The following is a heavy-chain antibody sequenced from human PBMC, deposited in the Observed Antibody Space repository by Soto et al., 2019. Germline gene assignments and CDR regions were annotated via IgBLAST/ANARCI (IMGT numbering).Heavy chain of an antibody. Sequence: PGGSLRLSCAASGFTVSDYYMSWVRQAPGKGLEWLSYISTSGSTISYAHSVKGRFTISRDNSKNTLYLQMNSLRAEDTAVYYCAKEKISTSCCNWFDPWGQGTLVTVSS. D-gene: IGHD2-2*01. J-gene: IGHJ5*02. V-gene: IGHV3-11*01. CDR3: AKEKISTSCCNWFDP. CDR2: ISTSGSTI. CDR1: GFTVSDYY.